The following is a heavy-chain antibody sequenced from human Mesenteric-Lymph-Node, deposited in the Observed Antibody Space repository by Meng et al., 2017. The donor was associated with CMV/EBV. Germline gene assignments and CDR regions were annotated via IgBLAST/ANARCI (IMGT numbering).Heavy chain of an antibody. CDR3: AREGVAARPENWFDP. Sequence: SETLSPTCPLFGGSISSRSYYWGWIRQPPGKGLEWIGSIYYNGSPYHNPSLRSRVTISVDTSKNQFSLKLSSVTAADTPVYYCAREGVAARPENWFDPWGQGTLVTVSS. CDR1: GGSISSRSYY. CDR2: IYYNGSP. J-gene: IGHJ5*02. D-gene: IGHD6-6*01. V-gene: IGHV4-39*07.